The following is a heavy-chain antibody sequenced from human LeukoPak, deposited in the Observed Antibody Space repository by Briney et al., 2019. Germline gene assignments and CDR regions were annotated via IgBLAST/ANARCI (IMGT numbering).Heavy chain of an antibody. D-gene: IGHD3-22*01. CDR1: GYTFTSYA. CDR3: ARAQKTEYYYDSSAYSHESDY. Sequence: AASVKVSCKASGYTFTSYAMNWVRQAPGQGLEWMGWINTKTGNPTYAQSFTGRFVFSLDTSVSTAYLQISSLKAEDTAVYYCARAQKTEYYYDSSAYSHESDYWGQGTLVTVSS. J-gene: IGHJ4*02. V-gene: IGHV7-4-1*02. CDR2: INTKTGNP.